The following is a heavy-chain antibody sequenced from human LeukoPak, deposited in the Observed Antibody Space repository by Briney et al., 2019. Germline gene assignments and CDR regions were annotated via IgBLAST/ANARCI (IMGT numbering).Heavy chain of an antibody. V-gene: IGHV3-66*01. CDR1: GFTVSGNY. CDR3: ARDGKYDILTGYTHGMDV. D-gene: IGHD3-9*01. CDR2: IYSGGST. Sequence: GGSLRLSCAASGFTVSGNYMGWVRQAPGKGLEWVSVIYSGGSTYYIDSVKGRFTISRDNSKNTLYLQMNSLRAEDTAVYYCARDGKYDILTGYTHGMDVWGQGTTVTVSS. J-gene: IGHJ6*02.